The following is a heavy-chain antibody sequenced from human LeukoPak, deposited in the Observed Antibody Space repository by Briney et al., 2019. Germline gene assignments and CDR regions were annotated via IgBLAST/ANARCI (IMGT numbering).Heavy chain of an antibody. J-gene: IGHJ5*02. V-gene: IGHV3-23*01. CDR3: AKVRGVGTPVPAAINVEVGWENWFDP. Sequence: GGSLRLSCAASGFTFSRYAMSWVRQAPGKGLEWVSAISGSGGSTYYADSVKGRFTISRDNSKHTLYLQMNSLRAEDTAVYYCAKVRGVGTPVPAAINVEVGWENWFDPWGQGTLVTVSS. CDR1: GFTFSRYA. CDR2: ISGSGGST. D-gene: IGHD2-2*01.